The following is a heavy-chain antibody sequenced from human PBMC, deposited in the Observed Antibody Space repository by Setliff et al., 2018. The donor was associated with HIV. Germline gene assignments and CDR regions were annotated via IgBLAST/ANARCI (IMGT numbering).Heavy chain of an antibody. CDR1: GYSFTSYA. J-gene: IGHJ6*04. V-gene: IGHV1-18*01. Sequence: ASVKVSCKASGYSFTSYAISWVRQASGQGLEWMAWISPNSGYTLFAQKFRGRVTMTRDTSTSSVYMELRSLRSEDTAVYYCARAYYDSVWGKGTTVTVSS. CDR2: ISPNSGYT. D-gene: IGHD3-16*01. CDR3: ARAYYDSV.